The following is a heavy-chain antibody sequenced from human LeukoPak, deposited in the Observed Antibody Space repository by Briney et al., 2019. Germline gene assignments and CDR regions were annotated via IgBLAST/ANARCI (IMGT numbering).Heavy chain of an antibody. D-gene: IGHD5-18*01. CDR1: GYTFTSYD. CDR2: MNPNSGNT. V-gene: IGHV1-8*03. J-gene: IGHJ4*02. CDR3: ARVDTAMASDY. Sequence: ASVNVSCKASGYTFTSYDINWVRQATGQGLEWMGWMNPNSGNTGYAQKFQGRVTITRNTSISTAYMELSSLRSEDTAVYYCARVDTAMASDYWGQGTLVTVSS.